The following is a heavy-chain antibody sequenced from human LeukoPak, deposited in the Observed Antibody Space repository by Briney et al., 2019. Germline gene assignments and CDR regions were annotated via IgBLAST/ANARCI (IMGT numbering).Heavy chain of an antibody. CDR2: RSNSGTT. V-gene: IGHV4-59*01. Sequence: AETLSLTCTVSGGSISSSYWSWVRQAPGKGLEWIGYRSNSGTTNYNPSLKSRVTISVDTSKNQVSLRLSSVTAAVKAVYYCARIAEVGPDDWGQGTLVIVSS. CDR1: GGSISSSY. CDR3: ARIAEVGPDD. D-gene: IGHD3-16*01. J-gene: IGHJ4*02.